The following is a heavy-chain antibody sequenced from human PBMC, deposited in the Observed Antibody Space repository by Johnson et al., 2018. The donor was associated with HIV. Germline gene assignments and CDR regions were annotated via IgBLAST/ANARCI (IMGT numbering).Heavy chain of an antibody. CDR3: ARVGVSGYDLAAIDI. Sequence: VQLVESGGGLVQPGGSLRLSCAASGFIFRNYWMHWVRQTPGKGLVWVARIYSDGSDTAYADSVKGRFNLSRDSSKNTLYLQMNSLRAEDTAVYYCARVGVSGYDLAAIDIWGQGTMVTVSS. CDR2: IYSDGSDT. D-gene: IGHD5-12*01. V-gene: IGHV3-74*03. CDR1: GFIFRNYW. J-gene: IGHJ3*02.